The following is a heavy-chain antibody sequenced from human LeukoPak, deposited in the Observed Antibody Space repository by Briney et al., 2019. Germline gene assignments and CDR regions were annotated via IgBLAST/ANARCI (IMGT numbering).Heavy chain of an antibody. J-gene: IGHJ6*03. V-gene: IGHV3-7*01. D-gene: IGHD5-12*01. CDR1: GLTISNNW. Sequence: GGSLRLSCADSGLTISNNWMSWVRQAPGKGLEWVANIKLDGSEQYYVDSVKGRFTISRDNGKNSLYLQMNSLRAEDTAVYYCARSGYDSYYYYYYMDVWGKGTTVTVSS. CDR3: ARSGYDSYYYYYYMDV. CDR2: IKLDGSEQ.